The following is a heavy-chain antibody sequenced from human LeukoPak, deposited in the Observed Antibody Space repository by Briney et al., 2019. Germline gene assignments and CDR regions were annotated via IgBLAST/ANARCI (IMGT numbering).Heavy chain of an antibody. J-gene: IGHJ3*02. D-gene: IGHD6-19*01. Sequence: GGSLRLSCAASGFTFSGSAMHWVRQASGKGLEWVGRIRSKANSYATAYAASVKGRFTISRDHAKNMLYLRMNSLRDEDTAVYYCVSLVGLADVAFDTWGQGTMVTVSS. CDR2: IRSKANSYAT. CDR1: GFTFSGSA. CDR3: VSLVGLADVAFDT. V-gene: IGHV3-73*01.